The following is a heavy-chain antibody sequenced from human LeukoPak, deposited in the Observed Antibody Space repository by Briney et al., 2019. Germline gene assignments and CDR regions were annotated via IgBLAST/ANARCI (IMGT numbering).Heavy chain of an antibody. V-gene: IGHV1-2*06. CDR3: ARVGYYDSSGFFDY. J-gene: IGHJ4*02. CDR1: GYTFTGYY. D-gene: IGHD3-22*01. CDR2: INPNSGGT. Sequence: ASVKVSCKASGYTFTGYYMHWARQAPGQGLEWMGRINPNSGGTNYAQKFQGRVTMTRDTSISTAYMELSRLRSDDTAVYYCARVGYYDSSGFFDYWGQGTLVTVSS.